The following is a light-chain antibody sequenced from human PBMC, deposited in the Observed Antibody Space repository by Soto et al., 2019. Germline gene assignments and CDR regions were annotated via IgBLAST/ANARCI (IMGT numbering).Light chain of an antibody. CDR1: QGISSY. CDR3: QQLNSYPRT. J-gene: IGKJ1*01. CDR2: AAS. Sequence: DIQLTQSPSFLSASVGDRVTITCRASQGISSYLAWYQQKPGKAPKLLIYAASTLQSGFPSRFSGSGSGTAFTLSSSSLQPEDFATYYCQQLNSYPRTFGQGTKVEI. V-gene: IGKV1-9*01.